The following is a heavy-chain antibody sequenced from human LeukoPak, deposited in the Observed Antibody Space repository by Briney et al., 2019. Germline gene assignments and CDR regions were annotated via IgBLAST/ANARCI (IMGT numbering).Heavy chain of an antibody. V-gene: IGHV4-59*01. CDR1: GGSISSYY. CDR3: ARDSSSWGLDY. Sequence: SETLSLTCTASGGSISSYYWSWIRQPPGKGLEWIGYIYYSGSTNYNPSLKSRVTISVDTSKNQFSLKLSSVTAADTAVYYCARDSSSWGLDYWGQGTLVTVSS. J-gene: IGHJ4*02. CDR2: IYYSGST. D-gene: IGHD6-6*01.